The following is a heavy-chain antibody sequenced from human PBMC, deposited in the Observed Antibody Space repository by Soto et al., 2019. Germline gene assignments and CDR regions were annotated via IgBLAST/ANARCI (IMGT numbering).Heavy chain of an antibody. CDR2: ISAYNGNT. CDR1: GYTFTSYG. V-gene: IGHV1-18*01. J-gene: IGHJ6*02. Sequence: ASVKVSCKASGYTFTSYGISWVRQAPGQGLEWMGWISAYNGNTNYAQKLQGRVTMTTDTSTSTAYMELRSLRSDDTAVYYCAREGGSYYYYYGMDVWGQGTTVTVS. D-gene: IGHD1-26*01. CDR3: AREGGSYYYYYGMDV.